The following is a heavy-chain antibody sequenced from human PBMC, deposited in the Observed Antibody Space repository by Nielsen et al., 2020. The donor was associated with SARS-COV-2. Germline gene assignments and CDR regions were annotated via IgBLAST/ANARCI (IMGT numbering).Heavy chain of an antibody. CDR2: ISYDGSNK. CDR3: ASLRTYSSGWYSGEGDY. Sequence: GGSLRLSCAASGFTFSSYAMHWVRQAPGKGLEWVAVISYDGSNKYYADSVKGRFTISRDNSKNTLYLQMNSLRAEGTAVYYCASLRTYSSGWYSGEGDYWGQGTLVTVSS. CDR1: GFTFSSYA. D-gene: IGHD6-19*01. V-gene: IGHV3-30-3*01. J-gene: IGHJ4*02.